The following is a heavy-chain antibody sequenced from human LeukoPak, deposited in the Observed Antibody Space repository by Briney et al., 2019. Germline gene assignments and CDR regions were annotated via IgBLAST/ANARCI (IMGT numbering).Heavy chain of an antibody. CDR2: IYYSGST. V-gene: IGHV4-31*02. Sequence: SQTLSLTCTVSGGSISSGGYYWSWIRQHPGKGLEWIGYIYYSGSTYYNPSLKSRVTISVDTSKNQFSLKLSSVTAADTAVYYCARDPPTPYSAGIVRGVMPGMDVWGQGTTVTVSS. CDR3: ARDPPTPYSAGIVRGVMPGMDV. J-gene: IGHJ6*02. CDR1: GGSISSGGYY. D-gene: IGHD3-10*01.